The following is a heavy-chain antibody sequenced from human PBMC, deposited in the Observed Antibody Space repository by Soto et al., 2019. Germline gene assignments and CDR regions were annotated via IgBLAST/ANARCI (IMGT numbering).Heavy chain of an antibody. CDR1: GFTFNAFA. J-gene: IGHJ6*01. CDR2: ISFDGLNK. V-gene: IGHV3-30*03. CDR3: ARGDNDHGNLRYKYNMDV. D-gene: IGHD4-17*01. Sequence: QEELVESGGGVVQPGRSLRLSCTASGFTFNAFAMHWVRQAPGKGLEWVAVISFDGLNKYYPDSVKGRFVISRANSNNTVWLEMSSVRPEDTAAYYCARGDNDHGNLRYKYNMDVWGEGTTVVVST.